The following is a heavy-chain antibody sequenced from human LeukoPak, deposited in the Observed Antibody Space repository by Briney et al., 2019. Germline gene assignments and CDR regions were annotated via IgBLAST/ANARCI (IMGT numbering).Heavy chain of an antibody. Sequence: GASLKISCKGSGYLFAGYWIGWVRQLPGKGLEWMAIIYPGDSDTRYSPSFQGQVTISADKSISTAYLQWSSLKASDTAMYYCARTSSGYAFDIWGLGTMVTVSS. D-gene: IGHD1-26*01. V-gene: IGHV5-51*01. CDR3: ARTSSGYAFDI. CDR1: GYLFAGYW. CDR2: IYPGDSDT. J-gene: IGHJ3*02.